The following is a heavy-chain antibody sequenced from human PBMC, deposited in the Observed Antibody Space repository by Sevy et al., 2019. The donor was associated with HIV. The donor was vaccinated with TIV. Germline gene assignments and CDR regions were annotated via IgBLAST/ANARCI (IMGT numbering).Heavy chain of an antibody. V-gene: IGHV3-11*01. D-gene: IGHD3-22*01. CDR1: GFTFSDYY. Sequence: GGSLRLSCAASGFTFSDYYMSWIRQAPGKGLEWVSYISSSGSTIYYGDSVKDRFTISRDNAKNSLYLQMNSLRAEDTAVYYCARRRGNYYDTSGYYFDDYWGQGTLVTVSS. CDR2: ISSSGSTI. CDR3: ARRRGNYYDTSGYYFDDY. J-gene: IGHJ4*02.